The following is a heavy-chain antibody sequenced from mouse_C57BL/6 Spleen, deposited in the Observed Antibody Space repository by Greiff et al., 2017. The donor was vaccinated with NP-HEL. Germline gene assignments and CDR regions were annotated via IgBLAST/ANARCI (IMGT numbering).Heavy chain of an antibody. V-gene: IGHV1-52*01. CDR3: ARENFDV. CDR2: IDPSDSET. Sequence: QVQLKQSGAELVRPGSSVKLSCKASGYTFTSYWMHWVKQRPIQGLEWIGNIDPSDSETHYNQKFKDKATLTVDKSSSTAYMQLSSLTSEDSAVYYCARENFDVWGTGTTVTVSS. CDR1: GYTFTSYW. J-gene: IGHJ1*03.